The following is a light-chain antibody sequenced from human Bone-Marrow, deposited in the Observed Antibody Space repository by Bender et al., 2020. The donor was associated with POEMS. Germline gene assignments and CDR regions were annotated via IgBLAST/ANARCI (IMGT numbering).Light chain of an antibody. CDR2: DVS. CDR1: SSDVGRYNY. V-gene: IGLV2-14*01. Sequence: QSALTQPASVSDSPGQSITISCTGTSSDVGRYNYVSWYQQHPGKAPKLMIYDVSNRPSGVSNRFSGSKSGNTASLTISGLQAEDEADYYCAAWDDSLSGLVFGGGTKVTVL. J-gene: IGLJ2*01. CDR3: AAWDDSLSGLV.